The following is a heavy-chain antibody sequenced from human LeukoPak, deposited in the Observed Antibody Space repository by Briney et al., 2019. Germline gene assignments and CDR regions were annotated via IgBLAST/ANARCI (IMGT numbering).Heavy chain of an antibody. J-gene: IGHJ3*02. CDR3: AGAFSSGWYEDAFDI. D-gene: IGHD6-19*01. CDR1: GFTFSSYW. Sequence: PGGSLRLSCAASGFTFSSYWMSWVRQAPGKGLEWVANIKQDGSEKYYVDSVKGRFTISRDNSKNTLYLQMNSLRAEDTAFYYCAGAFSSGWYEDAFDIWGQGTMVTVSS. CDR2: IKQDGSEK. V-gene: IGHV3-7*01.